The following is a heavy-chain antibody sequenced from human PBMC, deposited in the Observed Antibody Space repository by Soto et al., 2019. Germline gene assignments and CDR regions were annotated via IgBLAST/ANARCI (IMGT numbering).Heavy chain of an antibody. CDR1: GGSISSGGYY. D-gene: IGHD3-10*01. CDR3: ARNYGSGSYRRDYYYYGMDV. V-gene: IGHV4-31*11. Sequence: SETLSLTCAVSGGSISSGGYYLSWIRPHPGKGLEWIGYIYYSGSTYYNPSLKSRVTISVDTSKNQFSLKLSSVTAADTAVYYCARNYGSGSYRRDYYYYGMDVWGQGTTVTVSS. CDR2: IYYSGST. J-gene: IGHJ6*02.